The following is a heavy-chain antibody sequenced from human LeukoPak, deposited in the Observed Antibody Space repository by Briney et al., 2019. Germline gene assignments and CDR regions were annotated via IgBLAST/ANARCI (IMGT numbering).Heavy chain of an antibody. D-gene: IGHD3-16*02. CDR3: ARGLRTMVAFGGVIVDL. J-gene: IGHJ5*02. Sequence: GSLRLSCAASGFTFSSYWMSWVRQAPGKGLEWVANIKQDGSEKYYVDSVKGRFTISRDNAKNSLYLQMNSLRAEDTAVFCCARGLRTMVAFGGVIVDLGGQGPLVTVSS. CDR2: IKQDGSEK. CDR1: GFTFSSYW. V-gene: IGHV3-7*05.